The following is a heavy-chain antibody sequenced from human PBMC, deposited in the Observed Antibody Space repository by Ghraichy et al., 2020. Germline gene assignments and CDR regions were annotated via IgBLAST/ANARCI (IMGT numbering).Heavy chain of an antibody. CDR3: ARRRADGSGHHYMDY. Sequence: SETLSLTCTVSGDSISNRNYYWDWIRQTPGKGLEWIGSIYYSGSTYYNPSLKSRVTMSVDTSKKQFFLKLRFVTAADTAVYYCARRRADGSGHHYMDYWGQATLVTVSS. CDR1: GDSISNRNYY. D-gene: IGHD3-22*01. V-gene: IGHV4-39*01. CDR2: IYYSGST. J-gene: IGHJ4*02.